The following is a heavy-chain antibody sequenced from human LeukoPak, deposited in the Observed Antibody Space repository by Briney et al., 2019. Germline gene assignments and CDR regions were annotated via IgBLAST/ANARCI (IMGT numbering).Heavy chain of an antibody. D-gene: IGHD3-16*01. V-gene: IGHV3-7*03. CDR1: GFTFSSYW. J-gene: IGHJ6*02. CDR2: INHNGNVN. CDR3: ARGGGLHV. Sequence: GGSQRLSCAASGFTFSSYWMNWARQAPGKGLEWVASINHNGNVNYYVDSVKGRFTISRDNAKNSLYLQMSNLRAEDTAVYFCARGGGLHVWGQGATVTVSS.